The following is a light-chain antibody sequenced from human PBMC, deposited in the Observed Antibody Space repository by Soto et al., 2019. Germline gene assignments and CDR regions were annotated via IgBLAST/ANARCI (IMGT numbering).Light chain of an antibody. CDR2: SAS. Sequence: EMVLTQSPGTLSLSPGERATLSCRASQSVSTNYLAWYQRKPGQAPRLLIYSASNRATGIPDRFSGSGSGTDFTLTITRLEPEDFAVYYCQQYGSSPPTFGQGTKVEIK. J-gene: IGKJ1*01. CDR1: QSVSTNY. V-gene: IGKV3-20*01. CDR3: QQYGSSPPT.